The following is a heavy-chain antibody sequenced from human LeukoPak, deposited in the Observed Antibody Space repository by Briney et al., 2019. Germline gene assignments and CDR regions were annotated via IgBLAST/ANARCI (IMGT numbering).Heavy chain of an antibody. V-gene: IGHV3-21*01. Sequence: GGSLRLSCAASGFTFSSYSMNWVRQVPGKGLEWVSSISSSSSYIYYADSVKGRFTISRDNAKNSLYLQMNSLRAEDTAVYYCARVQGYCSGGSCAGGEGFDYWGQGTLVTVSS. CDR1: GFTFSSYS. CDR3: ARVQGYCSGGSCAGGEGFDY. D-gene: IGHD2-15*01. CDR2: ISSSSSYI. J-gene: IGHJ4*02.